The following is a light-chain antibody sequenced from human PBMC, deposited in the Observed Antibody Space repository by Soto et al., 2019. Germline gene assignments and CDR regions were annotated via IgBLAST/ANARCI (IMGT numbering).Light chain of an antibody. Sequence: DIPVTQSPSSLSASVGDRVTITCRASQVISNSLAWYQHKPGKVPKVLIYATSTLQSGVPSRFSGSGSGTEFTLTISSLQPEDVATYYCQKYNSGLETFGPGTKVDIK. CDR3: QKYNSGLET. CDR2: ATS. J-gene: IGKJ3*01. CDR1: QVISNS. V-gene: IGKV1-27*01.